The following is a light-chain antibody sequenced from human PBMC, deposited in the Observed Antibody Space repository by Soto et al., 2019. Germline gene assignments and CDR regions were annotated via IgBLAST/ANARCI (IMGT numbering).Light chain of an antibody. CDR2: DVF. CDR1: QRISSN. Sequence: EIVMTQSPATLSVSPGERATLYCRASQRISSNLAWYQQKPGQAPRLLIYDVFTRATGIPARFSGSGSETEFTLTISSLQSEDFAVYYCQHFNKWPPAFGQGTKVDIK. J-gene: IGKJ1*01. CDR3: QHFNKWPPA. V-gene: IGKV3-15*01.